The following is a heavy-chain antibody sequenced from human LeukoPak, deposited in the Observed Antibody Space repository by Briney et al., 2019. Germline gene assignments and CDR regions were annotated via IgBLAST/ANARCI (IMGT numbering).Heavy chain of an antibody. CDR1: GGTFSSYA. V-gene: IGHV1-69*05. Sequence: SVKVSCKASGGTFSSYAISWVRQAPGQGLEWMGRIIPIFGTANYAQKFQGRVTITTDESTSTAYMELSSLRSKDTAVYYCARDPHLTVGTVTTTGGEYTWGQGTLVTVSS. CDR2: IIPIFGTA. CDR3: ARDPHLTVGTVTTTGGEYT. J-gene: IGHJ5*02. D-gene: IGHD1-1*01.